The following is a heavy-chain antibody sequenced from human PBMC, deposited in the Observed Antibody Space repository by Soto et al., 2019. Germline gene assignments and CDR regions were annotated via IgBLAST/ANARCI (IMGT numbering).Heavy chain of an antibody. Sequence: EVQLVESGGGLVKPGGTLRLSCAAYGFTFSSYSMNWVRQAPGKGLEWVSSISSSSSYIDYADSVKGRFTISRDNAKNSLYLQMNSLRAEDTAVYYCARDFGVVAVGADYWGQGTLVTVSS. D-gene: IGHD6-19*01. CDR2: ISSSSSYI. CDR1: GFTFSSYS. V-gene: IGHV3-21*01. CDR3: ARDFGVVAVGADY. J-gene: IGHJ4*02.